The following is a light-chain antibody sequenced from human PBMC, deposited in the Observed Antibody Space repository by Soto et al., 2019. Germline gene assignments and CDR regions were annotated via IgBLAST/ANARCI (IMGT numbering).Light chain of an antibody. V-gene: IGKV3-20*01. CDR3: QQYGNFPYT. CDR2: GVS. CDR1: QSVTSSY. J-gene: IGKJ2*01. Sequence: EIVLTQSPGTLSLSPGERATLSCRASQSVTSSYLAWYQQKPGQAPKFLIYGVSSRATGIPDRFSGSGSGTDFTLTINRLEPEDFAVYYCQQYGNFPYTFGQGTKVDIK.